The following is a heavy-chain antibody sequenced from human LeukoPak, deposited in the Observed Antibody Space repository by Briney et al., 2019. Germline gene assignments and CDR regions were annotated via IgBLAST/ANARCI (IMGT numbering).Heavy chain of an antibody. J-gene: IGHJ4*02. Sequence: GGSLRLSCAASGFTFNNFAMNWVRQAPAKGLGWVSRISGSGARSHYADSAKGRLTISRDNSKKTLYLQMRSLRAEDTAVYYCAGGAGLKYVSCFDHWGQGTLVTVSS. D-gene: IGHD4-11*01. CDR2: ISGSGARS. V-gene: IGHV3-23*01. CDR1: GFTFNNFA. CDR3: AGGAGLKYVSCFDH.